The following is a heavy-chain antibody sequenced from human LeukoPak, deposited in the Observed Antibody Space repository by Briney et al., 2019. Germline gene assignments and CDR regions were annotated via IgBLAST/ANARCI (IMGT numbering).Heavy chain of an antibody. V-gene: IGHV3-30*04. J-gene: IGHJ5*02. D-gene: IGHD6-13*01. CDR3: VRGIIAAAGNVWFDP. CDR2: ISYDGNNK. Sequence: GGSLRLSCAPSGFASSTYARHGVRQAPGRGLEWVAVISYDGNNKYYADSVKGRFTISRDNSKNTLYLQMNSLRAEDTALYWCVRGIIAAAGNVWFDPWGQGTLVTVSS. CDR1: GFASSTYA.